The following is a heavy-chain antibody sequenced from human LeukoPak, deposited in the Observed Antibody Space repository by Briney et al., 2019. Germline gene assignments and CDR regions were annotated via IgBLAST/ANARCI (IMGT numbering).Heavy chain of an antibody. Sequence: PSETLSLTCTVSGGSISSYYWSWIRQPPGKGLEWIGYIYYSGSTNYNPSLKSRVTISGDTSKKQFSLKLTSVTAADTAVYYCVIGQYYFDSWGQGTLVTVSS. CDR3: VIGQYYFDS. J-gene: IGHJ4*02. D-gene: IGHD4-11*01. V-gene: IGHV4-59*01. CDR1: GGSISSYY. CDR2: IYYSGST.